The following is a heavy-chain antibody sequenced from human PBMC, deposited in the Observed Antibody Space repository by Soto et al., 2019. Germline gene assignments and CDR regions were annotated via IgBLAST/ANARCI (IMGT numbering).Heavy chain of an antibody. J-gene: IGHJ4*02. V-gene: IGHV2-5*02. CDR3: XXXXXXXXXXXXXXX. Sequence: QITLKESGPTLVKPTQTLTLTCTISGFSPSSSGVGVGWIRQPPGKSLEWLALIYWDDVQRYSPSLETRLTITKDXXXSXVVXXXTXXXXXXXXXXXXXXXXXXXXXXXXXXXWXQGTLVTVSS. CDR1: GFSPSSSGVG. CDR2: IYWDDVQ.